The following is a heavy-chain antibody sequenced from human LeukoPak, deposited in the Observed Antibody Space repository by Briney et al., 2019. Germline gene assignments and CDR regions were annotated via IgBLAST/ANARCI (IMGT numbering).Heavy chain of an antibody. CDR3: ARLASSSWPLYYYYGMDV. Sequence: ASVKVSCKASGYTFTSYDINWVRQATGQGLEWMGWMNLNNGNTGYAQKFQGRVTMTRSTSISTAYMELSSLRSEDTAVYYCARLASSSWPLYYYYGMDVWGQGTTFTVSS. D-gene: IGHD6-13*01. J-gene: IGHJ6*02. CDR1: GYTFTSYD. V-gene: IGHV1-8*01. CDR2: MNLNNGNT.